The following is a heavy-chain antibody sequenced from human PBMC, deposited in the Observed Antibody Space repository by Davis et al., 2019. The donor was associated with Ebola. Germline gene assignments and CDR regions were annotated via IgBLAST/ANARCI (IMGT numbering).Heavy chain of an antibody. Sequence: SETLSLTCSVSGGSVGSDYWSWIRQSPGKGLEWIAFISNGGRTIYNPSLRGRVTISIDTSKNHFSLKLSSVTAADTAVYYCARVLLAVAGTVDYWGQGTLVTVSS. J-gene: IGHJ4*02. D-gene: IGHD6-19*01. CDR1: GGSVGSDY. CDR2: ISNGGRT. CDR3: ARVLLAVAGTVDY. V-gene: IGHV4-59*02.